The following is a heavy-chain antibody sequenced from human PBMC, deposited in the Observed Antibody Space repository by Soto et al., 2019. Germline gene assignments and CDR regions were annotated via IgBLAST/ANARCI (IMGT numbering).Heavy chain of an antibody. CDR2: ISYDGSNK. Sequence: QVQLVESGGGVVQPGRSLRLSCAASGFTFSSYAMHWVRQAPGKGLEWVAVISYDGSNKYYADSVKGRFTISRDNSKNTLYLQMNSLRAEDTAVYYCATGIAAAGPDYYYGMDVWGQGTTVTVPS. J-gene: IGHJ6*02. CDR3: ATGIAAAGPDYYYGMDV. V-gene: IGHV3-30-3*01. D-gene: IGHD6-13*01. CDR1: GFTFSSYA.